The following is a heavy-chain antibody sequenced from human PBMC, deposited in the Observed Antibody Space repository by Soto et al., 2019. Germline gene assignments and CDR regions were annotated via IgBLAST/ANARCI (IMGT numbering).Heavy chain of an antibody. CDR2: IIPLFGTP. Sequence: QVQLVQSGAEVKKPGSSVKVSCKASGGTFNTYGITWVRQALGQGLEWMGVIIPLFGTPTYAQNLQGRISITADESSSTASMELSRLRSDDTAVYYCAREGTSRVGTTYDYYYGLDVWGQGTTVTVSS. J-gene: IGHJ6*02. V-gene: IGHV1-69*01. CDR3: AREGTSRVGTTYDYYYGLDV. D-gene: IGHD1-26*01. CDR1: GGTFNTYG.